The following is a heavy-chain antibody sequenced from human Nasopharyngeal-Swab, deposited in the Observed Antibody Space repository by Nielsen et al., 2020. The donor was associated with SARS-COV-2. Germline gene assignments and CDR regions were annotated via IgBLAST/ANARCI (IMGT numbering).Heavy chain of an antibody. Sequence: ASVKVSCKASGHTFTRYYMHWVRQAPGQGLEWMGIINPSGGSTSYAQKFQGRVKMTRDTSTSTLYMELSSLRFEDTAVHYCARGARFAVDYFDYWGQGTLVTVSS. CDR1: GHTFTRYY. CDR3: ARGARFAVDYFDY. CDR2: INPSGGST. V-gene: IGHV1-46*01. J-gene: IGHJ4*02. D-gene: IGHD6-19*01.